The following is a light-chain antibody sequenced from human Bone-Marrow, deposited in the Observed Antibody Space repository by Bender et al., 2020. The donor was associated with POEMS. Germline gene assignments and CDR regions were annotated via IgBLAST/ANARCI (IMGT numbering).Light chain of an antibody. CDR1: SSNIGNHG. J-gene: IGLJ3*02. CDR2: YDD. CDR3: SAWDDSLSSWV. V-gene: IGLV1-36*01. Sequence: QSVVTQPPSLSEAPRQRVTISSSGISSNIGNHGVTWYQQLPGEAPKLLIYYDDLLTPGVSDRFSASKSGTSASLAISELQSEDEALYYCSAWDDSLSSWVFGGGTKLTVL.